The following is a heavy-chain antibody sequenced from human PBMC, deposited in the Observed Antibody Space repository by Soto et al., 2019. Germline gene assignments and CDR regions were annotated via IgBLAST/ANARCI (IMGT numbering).Heavy chain of an antibody. CDR1: GGSISSYY. CDR3: ARVSSPTILTGYFDY. D-gene: IGHD3-9*01. Sequence: PSETLSLTCTVSGGSISSYYWSWIRQPAGKGLEWIGRIYTSGSTNYNPSLKSRVTMSVDTSKNQFSLKLSSVTAADTAVYYCARVSSPTILTGYFDYWGQGTLVTVSS. J-gene: IGHJ4*02. V-gene: IGHV4-4*07. CDR2: IYTSGST.